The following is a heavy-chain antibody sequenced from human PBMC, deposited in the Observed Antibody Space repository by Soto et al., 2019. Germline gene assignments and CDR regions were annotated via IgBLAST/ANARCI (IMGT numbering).Heavy chain of an antibody. CDR1: GFTFSSYA. CDR2: ISGSGGST. Sequence: GGSLRLSCAASGFTFSSYAMSWVRQAPGKGLEWVSAISGSGGSTYYADSVKGRFTISRDNSKNTLYLQMNSLRAEDTAVYYCAKDSYLGIAVAGTTDYWGQGTLVTVSS. V-gene: IGHV3-23*01. J-gene: IGHJ4*02. CDR3: AKDSYLGIAVAGTTDY. D-gene: IGHD6-19*01.